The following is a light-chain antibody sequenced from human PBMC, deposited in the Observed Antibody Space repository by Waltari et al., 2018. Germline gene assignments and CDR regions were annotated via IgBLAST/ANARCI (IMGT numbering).Light chain of an antibody. J-gene: IGLJ2*01. V-gene: IGLV3-19*01. CDR2: GKN. Sequence: SSELTQDPAVSVALGQTVRITCQGDSLRSYYASWYQQKPGQAPVLVIYGKNNRPSGIPDRFSGSSSGNTASLTITGAQAEEEADYYGNARDSSGNHLRVFGGGTKLTVL. CDR1: SLRSYY. CDR3: NARDSSGNHLRV.